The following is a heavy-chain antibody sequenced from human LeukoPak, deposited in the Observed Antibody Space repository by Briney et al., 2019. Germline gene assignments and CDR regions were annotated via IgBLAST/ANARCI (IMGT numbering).Heavy chain of an antibody. CDR1: GGSFSGYY. V-gene: IGHV4-34*01. J-gene: IGHJ6*03. Sequence: PSETLSLTCAVYGGSFSGYYWSWVRQPPGKGLEWIGEINHSGSTNYNPSLKSRVTISVDTSKNQFSLKLSSVTAADTAVYYCARRGLGQLVREGYYYYMDVWGKGTTVTVSS. CDR3: ARRGLGQLVREGYYYYMDV. D-gene: IGHD6-6*01. CDR2: INHSGST.